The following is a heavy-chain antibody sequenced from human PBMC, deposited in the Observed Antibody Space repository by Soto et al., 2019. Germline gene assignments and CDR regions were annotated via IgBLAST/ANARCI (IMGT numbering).Heavy chain of an antibody. CDR3: ARDEIAALFDY. CDR2: ISSSGSTI. Sequence: GSLRLSCAASGFTFSSYEMDWVRQAPGKGLEWVSYISSSGSTIYYADSVKGRFTISRDNAKNSLYLQMNSLRAEDTAVYYCARDEIAALFDYWGQGTLVTVSS. D-gene: IGHD2-21*01. V-gene: IGHV3-48*03. J-gene: IGHJ4*02. CDR1: GFTFSSYE.